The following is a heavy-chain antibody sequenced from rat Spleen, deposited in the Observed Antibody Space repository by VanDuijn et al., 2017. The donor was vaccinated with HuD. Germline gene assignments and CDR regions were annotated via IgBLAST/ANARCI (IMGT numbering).Heavy chain of an antibody. CDR2: ISYDGTAT. D-gene: IGHD1-8*01. V-gene: IGHV5-20*01. CDR1: GFTFSDYN. CDR3: TTSTVALMDA. Sequence: EVQLVESDGGLVQPGRSLKLSCAASGFTFSDYNMAWVRQAPTKGLEWVASISYDGTATYYRDSVKGRFSLSRDNAKSSLYLQMDSLRSEDTATYYCTTSTVALMDAWGHGASVTVSS. J-gene: IGHJ4*01.